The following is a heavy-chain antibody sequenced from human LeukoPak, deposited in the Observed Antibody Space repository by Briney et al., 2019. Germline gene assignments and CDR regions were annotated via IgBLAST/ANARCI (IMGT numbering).Heavy chain of an antibody. CDR1: GFTFSSYW. V-gene: IGHV3-74*01. Sequence: PGGSLRLSCAASGFTFSSYWMHWVRQAPGKGLVWVSRINSDGSSTSYADSVKGRFTISRDNAKNTLYLQMNSLRAEDTAVYYCAREGGVAVKTFDYWGQGTLVTVSS. CDR3: AREGGVAVKTFDY. J-gene: IGHJ4*02. D-gene: IGHD3-3*01. CDR2: INSDGSST.